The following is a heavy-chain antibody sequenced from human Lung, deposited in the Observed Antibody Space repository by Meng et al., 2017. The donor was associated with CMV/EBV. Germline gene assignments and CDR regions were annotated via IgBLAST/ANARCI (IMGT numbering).Heavy chain of an antibody. CDR2: ISTRGSI. J-gene: IGHJ4*02. V-gene: IGHV4-4*07. Sequence: QLLPEDAARGLVDSAHTLFLPCTSSGDVRNDYYCSWIRQAAGEVVEGIGRISTRGSIHYNPSLTSRVTFSVVTTKNQNSLQLISLTAADTAVYYCAGAVADTANFDYWGQGTLVTVSS. CDR3: AGAVADTANFDY. D-gene: IGHD6-19*01. CDR1: GDVRNDYY.